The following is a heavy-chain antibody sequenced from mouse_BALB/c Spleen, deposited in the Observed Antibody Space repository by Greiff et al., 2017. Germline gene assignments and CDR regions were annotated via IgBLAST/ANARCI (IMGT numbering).Heavy chain of an antibody. CDR1: GYTFTDYN. V-gene: IGHV1S29*02. CDR3: ARGEAYYGNSFAY. D-gene: IGHD2-10*01. Sequence: EVQLQQSGPELVKPGASVKISCKASGYTFTDYNMHWVKQSHGKSLEWIGYIYPYNGGTGYNQKFKSKATLTVDNSSSTAYMELRSLTSEDSAVYYCARGEAYYGNSFAYWGQGTLVTVSA. J-gene: IGHJ3*01. CDR2: IYPYNGGT.